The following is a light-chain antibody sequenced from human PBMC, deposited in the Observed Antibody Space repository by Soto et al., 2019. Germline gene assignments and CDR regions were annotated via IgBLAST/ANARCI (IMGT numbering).Light chain of an antibody. CDR2: VGS. J-gene: IGKJ1*01. V-gene: IGKV3-20*01. CDR3: HPYTSPPWT. Sequence: EIVLTQSPGPLSLSPGPRDTLSCRARQSVLGNYCYWLQQKPGQSPRLLIYVGSASATCIPDRFSGGGSGIDFTLTICKLEAEDFALYYWHPYTSPPWTVGQGTKVEIE. CDR1: QSVLGNY.